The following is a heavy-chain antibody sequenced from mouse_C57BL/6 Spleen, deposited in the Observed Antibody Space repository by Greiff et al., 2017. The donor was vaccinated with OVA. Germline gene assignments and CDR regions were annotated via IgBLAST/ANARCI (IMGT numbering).Heavy chain of an antibody. Sequence: QVQLQQSGAELARPGASVKLSCKASGYTFTSYGISWVKQRTGQGLEWIGEIYPRSGNPYYNEKFKGKATLTADKSSSTAYMELRSLTSEDSAVYFCARDYGSSYGYFDDGGKGTTLTVSS. CDR2: IYPRSGNP. V-gene: IGHV1-81*01. CDR3: ARDYGSSYGYFDD. J-gene: IGHJ2*01. D-gene: IGHD1-1*01. CDR1: GYTFTSYG.